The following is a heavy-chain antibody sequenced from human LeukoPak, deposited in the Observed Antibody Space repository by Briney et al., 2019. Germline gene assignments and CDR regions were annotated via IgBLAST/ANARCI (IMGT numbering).Heavy chain of an antibody. D-gene: IGHD3-10*01. CDR3: ARELSRTGAFDY. CDR2: IKLDGSER. V-gene: IGHV3-7*03. CDR1: GFTFGKYW. J-gene: IGHJ4*02. Sequence: GGSLRLSCVASGFTFGKYWMSWVRQAPGKGLEWVANIKLDGSERNYVDSVKGRFTISRDNTKNSLYLQMNNLRAEDTAVYYCARELSRTGAFDYWGQGTLVTVYS.